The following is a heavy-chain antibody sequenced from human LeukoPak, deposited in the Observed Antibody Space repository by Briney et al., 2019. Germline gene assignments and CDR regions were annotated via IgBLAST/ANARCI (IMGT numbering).Heavy chain of an antibody. CDR1: GFSFANSV. J-gene: IGHJ4*02. V-gene: IGHV3-23*01. CDR2: ISGSGDRT. D-gene: IGHD6-13*01. CDR3: AIREPIGY. Sequence: PGGSLRLSCAASGFSFANSVISWIRQAPGKGPEWVSAISGSGDRTDYADSVRGRFTIPRDNSKSTLYLQMNSLRVEDTAIYYCAIREPIGYWGQGSLVTVSS.